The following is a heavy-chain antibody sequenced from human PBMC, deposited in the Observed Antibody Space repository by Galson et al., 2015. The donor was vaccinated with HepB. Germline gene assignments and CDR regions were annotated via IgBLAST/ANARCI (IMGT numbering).Heavy chain of an antibody. Sequence: SLRLSCAASGFTFSSYWMSWVRQAPGKGLEWVANIKQDGSEKYYVDSVKGRFTISRDNAKNSLYLQMNSLRAEDTAVYYCAREGNWNEAADAFDIWGQGTMVTVSS. CDR1: GFTFSSYW. D-gene: IGHD1-1*01. CDR3: AREGNWNEAADAFDI. V-gene: IGHV3-7*03. CDR2: IKQDGSEK. J-gene: IGHJ3*02.